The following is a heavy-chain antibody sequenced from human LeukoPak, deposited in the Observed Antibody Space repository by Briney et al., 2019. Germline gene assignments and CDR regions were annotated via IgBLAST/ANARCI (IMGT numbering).Heavy chain of an antibody. CDR2: ISFDGSIK. CDR1: GFTFYTIG. CDR3: AKDRNVGLDAIDV. D-gene: IGHD3-10*02. J-gene: IGHJ3*01. Sequence: GGSLRLSCAASGFTFYTIGMHWVRQAPGKGLEWVAVISFDGSIKYYADSVKGRFTISRDNSKNTLFLQMNSLRPEDTAVYYCAKDRNVGLDAIDVWGQGTLVTVSS. V-gene: IGHV3-30*18.